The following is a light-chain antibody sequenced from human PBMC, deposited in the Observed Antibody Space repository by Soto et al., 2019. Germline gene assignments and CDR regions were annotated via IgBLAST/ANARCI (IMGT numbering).Light chain of an antibody. CDR2: GVS. CDR3: QSYNDWPFA. CDR1: ESLFGF. Sequence: DIVLTQSPATLSVSPGDTVTLSCRASESLFGFLAWSQQKPGQAPRLLMYGVSTRATGIPARFSGGGSATDFTHTISSLQSEDSAFYFCQSYNDWPFASGLGTRLEI. J-gene: IGKJ2*01. V-gene: IGKV3-15*01.